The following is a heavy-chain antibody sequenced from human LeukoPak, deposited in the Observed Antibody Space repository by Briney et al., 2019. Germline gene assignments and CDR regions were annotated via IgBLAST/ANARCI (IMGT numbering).Heavy chain of an antibody. D-gene: IGHD3-16*01. Sequence: GGSLRLSCAASGFTFRTYTMNWVRQAPGKGLEWVSSIGGSSSFVFYADSVTGRFTISRDNAKNSLYLQMNSLRVEDTAMYYCARVQGERRDYWGQGTLVTVSS. CDR1: GFTFRTYT. J-gene: IGHJ4*02. CDR2: IGGSSSFV. CDR3: ARVQGERRDY. V-gene: IGHV3-21*01.